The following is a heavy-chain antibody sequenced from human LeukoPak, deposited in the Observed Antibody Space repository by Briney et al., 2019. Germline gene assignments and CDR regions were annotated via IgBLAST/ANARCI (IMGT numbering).Heavy chain of an antibody. J-gene: IGHJ4*02. Sequence: SETLSLTCTVSGGSISSSPYYWAWIRQPPGRGLEWIGSIYYRGNTYHNPSLKSRVTISVDPSKNQFSLSVISVTAADTAVYFCARPTTGPATQGYDSWRQGILVTVAS. CDR1: GGSISSSPYY. CDR2: IYYRGNT. D-gene: IGHD1-1*01. V-gene: IGHV4-39*01. CDR3: ARPTTGPATQGYDS.